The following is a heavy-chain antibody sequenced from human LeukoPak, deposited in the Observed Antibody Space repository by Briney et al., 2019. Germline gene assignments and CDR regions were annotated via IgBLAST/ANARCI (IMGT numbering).Heavy chain of an antibody. J-gene: IGHJ4*02. CDR3: ARDDGLTGIDY. CDR2: IYSAGNT. Sequence: GGSLRLSCAASGLTVSTNYMSWVRQAPGKGLEWVSVIYSAGNTDYADSVKGRFTISRDNSKNTLYLQMNSLRAKDTAVYYCARDDGLTGIDYWGQGTLVTVSS. CDR1: GLTVSTNY. V-gene: IGHV3-53*01. D-gene: IGHD7-27*01.